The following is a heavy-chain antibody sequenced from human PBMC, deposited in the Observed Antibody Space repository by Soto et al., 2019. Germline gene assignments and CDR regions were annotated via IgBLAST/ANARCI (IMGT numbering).Heavy chain of an antibody. J-gene: IGHJ4*02. CDR1: GFDFSGSA. D-gene: IGHD3-9*01. V-gene: IGHV3-73*01. CDR3: TTSLDWLLQKPFDY. CDR2: IRSKANSYAT. Sequence: GGSLRLSCAASGFDFSGSAMHWVRQASGKGLEWVGRIRSKANSYATAYAASVKGRFTISRDDSKNMAYLQMNSLKTEDTAVYYCTTSLDWLLQKPFDYWGQGTLVTVSS.